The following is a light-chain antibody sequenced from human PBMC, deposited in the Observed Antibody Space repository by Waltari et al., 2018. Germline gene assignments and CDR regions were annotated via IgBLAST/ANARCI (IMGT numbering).Light chain of an antibody. Sequence: SYELTQPPSVSVSPGQTARITCSGAALPKDDAQWYQQKPGQVPVLAMYKDTKRPSGIPERFSGSTSGTTVTLTIGGVQAEDEADYYCQSADTSGSWVFGGGTKLTVL. CDR3: QSADTSGSWV. CDR1: ALPKDD. V-gene: IGLV3-25*03. CDR2: KDT. J-gene: IGLJ3*02.